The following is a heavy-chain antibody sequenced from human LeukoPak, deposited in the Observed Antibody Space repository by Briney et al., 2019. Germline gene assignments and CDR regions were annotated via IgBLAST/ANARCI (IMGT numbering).Heavy chain of an antibody. D-gene: IGHD4-23*01. CDR1: GGSISSYY. CDR2: IYYSGST. J-gene: IGHJ4*02. V-gene: IGHV4-59*08. CDR3: ARHEGYGGQGGFDY. Sequence: PSETLSLTCTVSGGSISSYYWSWLRQPPGKGLEWIGYIYYSGSTNYNPSLKSRVTISVDTSKNQFSLKLSSVTAADTAVYYCARHEGYGGQGGFDYWGQGTLVTVSS.